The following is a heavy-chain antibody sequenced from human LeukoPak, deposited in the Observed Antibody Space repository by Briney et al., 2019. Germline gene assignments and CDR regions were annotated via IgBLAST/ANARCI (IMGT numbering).Heavy chain of an antibody. CDR3: TTLRIYCSGGSCEIDY. D-gene: IGHD2-15*01. Sequence: GGSLRLSCAASGFTFSDYGMHWVRQASGKGLEWVGRIRSKANSYATAYAASVKGRFTISRDDSKNTAYLQMNSLKTEDTAVYYCTTLRIYCSGGSCEIDYWGQGTLVTVSS. CDR2: IRSKANSYAT. J-gene: IGHJ4*02. CDR1: GFTFSDYG. V-gene: IGHV3-73*01.